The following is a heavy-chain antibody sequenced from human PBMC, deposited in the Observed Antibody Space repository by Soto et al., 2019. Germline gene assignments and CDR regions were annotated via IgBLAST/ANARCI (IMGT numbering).Heavy chain of an antibody. J-gene: IGHJ4*02. D-gene: IGHD4-17*01. CDR2: ISYEGSNK. CDR1: GFTFSTYA. CDR3: ARDFYGGNSGSVGY. Sequence: GGSLRLSCAASGFTFSTYAMHWVRQAPGKGLEWVAVISYEGSNKYFAESVKGRFTISRDNSKNTVYLQMDSLRAEDTTVYYCARDFYGGNSGSVGYWGQGTLVTVSS. V-gene: IGHV3-30-3*01.